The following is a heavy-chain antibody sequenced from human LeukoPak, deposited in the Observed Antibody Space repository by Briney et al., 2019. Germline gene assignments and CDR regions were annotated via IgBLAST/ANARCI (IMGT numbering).Heavy chain of an antibody. CDR3: ARDRFGLVTSRLHHHAFDI. Sequence: GRSLRLSCAASGFTVSSNYMSWVRQAPGKGLEWVSVIYSGGSTYYADSVKGRFTISRHNSKNTLYLQMNSLRAEDTAVYYCARDRFGLVTSRLHHHAFDIWGQGTMVTVSS. CDR1: GFTVSSNY. CDR2: IYSGGST. V-gene: IGHV3-53*04. D-gene: IGHD2-21*02. J-gene: IGHJ3*02.